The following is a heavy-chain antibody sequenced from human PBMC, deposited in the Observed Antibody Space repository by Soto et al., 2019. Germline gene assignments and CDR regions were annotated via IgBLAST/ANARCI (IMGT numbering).Heavy chain of an antibody. CDR2: IYYSGST. V-gene: IGHV4-30-4*02. CDR1: GGSISSGDYY. CDR3: ARFTIFGVVISSSIYYFDY. Sequence: SETLSLTCTVSGGSISSGDYYWSWIRQPPGKGLEWIGYIYYSGSTYYNPSLKSRVTISVDTSKNQFSLKLSSVTAADTAVYYCARFTIFGVVISSSIYYFDYWGQGTLVTVSS. J-gene: IGHJ4*02. D-gene: IGHD3-3*01.